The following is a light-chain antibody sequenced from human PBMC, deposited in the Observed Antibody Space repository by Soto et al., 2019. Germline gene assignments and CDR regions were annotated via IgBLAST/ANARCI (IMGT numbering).Light chain of an antibody. Sequence: QAVVTQPPSASGTPGQRVTLSCSGSSSNIGSNTVNWYQQPPGTAPKLLIYTNNQRPSGVPDRFSGAKSGTSDSLAISGLQSEEEADYYCAAWDDSLNGVVFGGGTKLTVL. J-gene: IGLJ2*01. V-gene: IGLV1-44*01. CDR2: TNN. CDR3: AAWDDSLNGVV. CDR1: SSNIGSNT.